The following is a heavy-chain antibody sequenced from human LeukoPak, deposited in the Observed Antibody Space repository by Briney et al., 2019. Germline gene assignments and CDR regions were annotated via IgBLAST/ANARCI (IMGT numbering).Heavy chain of an antibody. CDR2: ISGSGGST. CDR3: AKSKMGTDY. Sequence: GGSLRLSCAASGFTFSTYAVNWVREAPGKGLEWVSAISGSGGSTYYADSVKGRFTISRDNSKNTLYLQMNSLRAEDTAVYYCAKSKMGTDYWGQGTLVTVSS. D-gene: IGHD5-24*01. J-gene: IGHJ4*02. V-gene: IGHV3-23*01. CDR1: GFTFSTYA.